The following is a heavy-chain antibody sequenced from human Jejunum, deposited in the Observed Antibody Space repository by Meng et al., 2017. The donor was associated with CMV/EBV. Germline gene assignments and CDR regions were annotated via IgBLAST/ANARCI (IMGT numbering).Heavy chain of an antibody. J-gene: IGHJ4*02. D-gene: IGHD3-22*01. Sequence: VHLQEPGPGLGRASGTLSLPCTVSGDSISNYFWGWIPQPAGKQLEWIGRFSPGGNINYIPSLKGRLTMSVDTSNNQIFLNVTSVTAADTALYYCARGESRGYYYFDYWGQGILVTVSS. CDR2: FSPGGNI. CDR3: ARGESRGYYYFDY. CDR1: GDSISNYF. V-gene: IGHV4-4*07.